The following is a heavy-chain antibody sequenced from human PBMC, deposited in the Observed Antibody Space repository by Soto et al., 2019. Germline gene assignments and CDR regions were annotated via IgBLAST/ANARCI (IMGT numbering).Heavy chain of an antibody. D-gene: IGHD2-21*02. J-gene: IGHJ6*02. CDR1: GFTFSNAW. V-gene: IGHV3-15*01. CDR3: TTGVTSRGMDV. CDR2: IKSKTDGGTT. Sequence: LRLSCAASGFTFSNAWMSWVRQAPGKGLEWVGRIKSKTDGGTTDYAAPVKGRFTISRDDSKNTLYLQMNSLKTEDTAVYYCTTGVTSRGMDVWGQGTTVTVSS.